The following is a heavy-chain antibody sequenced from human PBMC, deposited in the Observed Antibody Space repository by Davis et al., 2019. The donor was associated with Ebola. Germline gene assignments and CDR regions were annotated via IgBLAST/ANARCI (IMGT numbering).Heavy chain of an antibody. Sequence: AASVKVSCKASGYTFTSYDINWVRQATGQGLEWMGWMNPNSGNTGYAQKFQGRVTMTRNTSISTAYMELNSLKTEDTAVYYCTRDHGGSTDGWGQGTLVTVSS. D-gene: IGHD4-23*01. CDR2: MNPNSGNT. J-gene: IGHJ4*02. CDR3: TRDHGGSTDG. CDR1: GYTFTSYD. V-gene: IGHV1-8*01.